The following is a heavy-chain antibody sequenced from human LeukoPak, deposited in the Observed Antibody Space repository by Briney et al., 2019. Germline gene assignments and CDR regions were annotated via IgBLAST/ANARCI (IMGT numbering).Heavy chain of an antibody. CDR1: GGSISSSSYY. V-gene: IGHV4-39*01. CDR3: ARVLTRSAAGTDY. D-gene: IGHD6-13*01. Sequence: SETLSLTCTVSGGSISSSSYYWGWIRQPPGKGLEWIGSIYYSGSTYYNPSLESRVTISVDTSKNQFSLKLSSVTAADTAVYYCARVLTRSAAGTDYWGQGTLVTVSS. CDR2: IYYSGST. J-gene: IGHJ4*02.